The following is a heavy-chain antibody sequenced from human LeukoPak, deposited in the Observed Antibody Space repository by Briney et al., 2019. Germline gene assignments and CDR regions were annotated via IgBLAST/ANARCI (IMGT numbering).Heavy chain of an antibody. J-gene: IGHJ6*02. CDR2: INHSGGST. D-gene: IGHD6-13*01. V-gene: IGHV1-46*01. CDR3: ARDWGLIAAAGTDYYYGMDV. CDR1: GYTFTSYY. Sequence: ASVKVSCKASGYTFTSYYMHWVRQAPGQGLEWMGIINHSGGSTSYAQKFQGRVTMTRDTSTSTVYMELSSLRSEDTAVYYCARDWGLIAAAGTDYYYGMDVWGQGTTVTVSS.